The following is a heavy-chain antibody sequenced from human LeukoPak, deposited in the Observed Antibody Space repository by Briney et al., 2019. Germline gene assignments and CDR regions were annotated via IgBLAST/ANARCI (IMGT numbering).Heavy chain of an antibody. Sequence: PGGSLRLSCAASGFTFSSYSMNWVRQAPGKGLEWVSSISSSSSYIYYADSVKGRFTISRDNPKNTLYLQMNSLRAEDTAVYYCAREFPDSSSWFQSSYYYYMDVWGKGTTVTISS. CDR3: AREFPDSSSWFQSSYYYYMDV. D-gene: IGHD6-13*01. J-gene: IGHJ6*03. CDR1: GFTFSSYS. V-gene: IGHV3-21*04. CDR2: ISSSSSYI.